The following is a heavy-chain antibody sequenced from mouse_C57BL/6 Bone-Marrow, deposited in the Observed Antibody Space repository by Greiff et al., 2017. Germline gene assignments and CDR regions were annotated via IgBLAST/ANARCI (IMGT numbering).Heavy chain of an antibody. CDR2: ISGGGGNT. CDR3: ARPYYDYDGWAY. CDR1: GFTFSSYT. V-gene: IGHV5-9*01. D-gene: IGHD2-4*01. Sequence: EVHLVESGGGLVKPGGSLKLSCAASGFTFSSYTMSWVRQTPEKRLEWVATISGGGGNTYYPDSVKGRFTISRDNAKNTLYLQMSSLRSEDTALYYCARPYYDYDGWAYWGQGTLVTVSA. J-gene: IGHJ3*01.